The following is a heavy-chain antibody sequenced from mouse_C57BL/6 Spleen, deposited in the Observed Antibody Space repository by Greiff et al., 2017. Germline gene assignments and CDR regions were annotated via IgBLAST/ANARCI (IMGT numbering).Heavy chain of an antibody. J-gene: IGHJ1*03. CDR3: AREVAYNSKGGYFDV. CDR1: GYTFTSYW. D-gene: IGHD2-12*01. CDR2: IYPGSGST. Sequence: VQLQQPGAELVKPGASVKMSCKASGYTFTSYWITWVKQRPGQGLEWIGDIYPGSGSTNYNEKFKSKATLTVDTSSSTAYMQLSSLTSEDSAVYDGAREVAYNSKGGYFDVWGTGTTVTVSS. V-gene: IGHV1-55*01.